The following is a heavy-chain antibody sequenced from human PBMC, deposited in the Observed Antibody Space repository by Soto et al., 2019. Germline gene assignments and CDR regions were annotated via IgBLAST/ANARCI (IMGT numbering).Heavy chain of an antibody. CDR2: LSYEGTYK. V-gene: IGHV3-30*18. CDR3: AKDQAQCGSGYVYAMDV. J-gene: IGHJ6*02. Sequence: QEHLVQSGGGVVQPGGSLRLSCDASGFTFSIFGMHWVRQAPGKGLEWVAVLSYEGTYKYYADSVKGRFTISRDNSKNMLFLQMNSLRPDDTAVYYCAKDQAQCGSGYVYAMDVWGQGTAVTFSS. CDR1: GFTFSIFG. D-gene: IGHD3-10*01.